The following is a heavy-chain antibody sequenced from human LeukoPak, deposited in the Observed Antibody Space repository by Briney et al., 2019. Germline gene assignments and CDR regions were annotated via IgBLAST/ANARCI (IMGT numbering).Heavy chain of an antibody. J-gene: IGHJ3*02. Sequence: GGSLRLSCAPSGFTFSSYAMSWVRQAPGKGLEWVAVIGGGGSGTYYADSVRGRFTISRDNSKNTVYLQMNSLRAEDTAIYYCAKAVGSSGYFSRDAFDIWGQGTMVTVSS. CDR2: IGGGGSGT. CDR1: GFTFSSYA. V-gene: IGHV3-23*01. D-gene: IGHD3-22*01. CDR3: AKAVGSSGYFSRDAFDI.